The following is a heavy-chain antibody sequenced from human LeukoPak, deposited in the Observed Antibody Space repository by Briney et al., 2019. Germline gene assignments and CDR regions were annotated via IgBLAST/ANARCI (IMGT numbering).Heavy chain of an antibody. CDR2: IKKDGSEK. D-gene: IGHD3-10*01. CDR3: ARWSLFGEITTDYYMDV. Sequence: GGSLRLSCAASGFTFSSYWMSWVRQAPGKGLEWVANIKKDGSEKYYVDSVKGRFTISRDNAKNSLYLQMNSLRAEDTAVYYCARWSLFGEITTDYYMDVWGKGTTVTISS. CDR1: GFTFSSYW. V-gene: IGHV3-7*01. J-gene: IGHJ6*03.